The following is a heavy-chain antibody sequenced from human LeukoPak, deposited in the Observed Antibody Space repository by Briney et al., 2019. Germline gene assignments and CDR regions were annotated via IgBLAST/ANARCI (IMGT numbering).Heavy chain of an antibody. CDR3: ASRVPSYYYGSGSYFPDDY. CDR2: IIPILGIA. J-gene: IGHJ4*02. D-gene: IGHD3-10*01. CDR1: GGTFSSYA. Sequence: SVKVSCKASGGTFSSYAISWVRQAPGQGLEWMGRIIPILGIANYAQKFQGRVTITADKSTSTAYMELSSLRSEDTAVYYCASRVPSYYYGSGSYFPDDYWGQGTLVTVSS. V-gene: IGHV1-69*04.